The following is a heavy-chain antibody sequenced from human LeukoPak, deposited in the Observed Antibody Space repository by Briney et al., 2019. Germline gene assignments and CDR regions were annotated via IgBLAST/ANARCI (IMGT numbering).Heavy chain of an antibody. Sequence: GGSLRLSCAASGFTFSSYSMNWVRQAPGKGLEWVSYISSSSSTIYYADSVKGRFTISRDNAKNSLYLQMNSLRGEDTAVNYCARVEPHLILLSSGWVQDPYYFDYWGQGTLVTVSS. CDR3: ARVEPHLILLSSGWVQDPYYFDY. J-gene: IGHJ4*02. V-gene: IGHV3-48*01. CDR2: ISSSSSTI. CDR1: GFTFSSYS. D-gene: IGHD6-19*01.